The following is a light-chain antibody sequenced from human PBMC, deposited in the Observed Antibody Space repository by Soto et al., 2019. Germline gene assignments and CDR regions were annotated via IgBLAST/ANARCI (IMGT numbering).Light chain of an antibody. CDR2: EVS. CDR1: SSDVGAYNY. CDR3: SSYAGSDNYV. Sequence: QSVLTQPPSASGSPGQSVSISCTGTSSDVGAYNYVSWYQQHPGKAPKLIIYEVSKRPSGVPDRFSGSKSGNAASLTVSGLQAEDEADYYCSSYAGSDNYVFGTWTKLTVL. J-gene: IGLJ1*01. V-gene: IGLV2-8*01.